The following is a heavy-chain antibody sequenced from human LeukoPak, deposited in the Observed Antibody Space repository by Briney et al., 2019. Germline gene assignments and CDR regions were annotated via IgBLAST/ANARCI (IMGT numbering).Heavy chain of an antibody. V-gene: IGHV4-31*03. CDR1: GGSISSGGYY. J-gene: IGHJ3*02. CDR2: IYYSGST. Sequence: PSETLSLTCTVSGGSISSGGYYWSWIRQHPGKGLEWIGYIYYSGSTYYNQSLKSRVTISVDTSKNQFSLKLSSVTAADTAVYYCARADVDSFDAFDIWGQGTMVTVSS. CDR3: ARADVDSFDAFDI. D-gene: IGHD5-12*01.